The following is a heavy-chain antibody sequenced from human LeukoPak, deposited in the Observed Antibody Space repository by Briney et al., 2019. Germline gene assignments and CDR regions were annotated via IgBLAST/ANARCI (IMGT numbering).Heavy chain of an antibody. J-gene: IGHJ4*02. CDR3: ATAPFPPGEWQQLSY. D-gene: IGHD6-13*01. CDR2: INPNSGGT. CDR1: GYTFTGYY. V-gene: IGHV1-2*06. Sequence: ASVKVSCKASGYTFTGYYMHWVRQAPGQGLEWMGRINPNSGGTNYAQKFQGRVTMTRDTSISTAYMELSRLRSDDTAVYRCATAPFPPGEWQQLSYWGQGTLVTVSS.